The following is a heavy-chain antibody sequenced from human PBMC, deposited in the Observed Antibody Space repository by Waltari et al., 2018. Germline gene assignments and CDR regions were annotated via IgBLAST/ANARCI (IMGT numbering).Heavy chain of an antibody. CDR3: ARANTASYDPWSRPGFDY. CDR2: IKQDGSEK. D-gene: IGHD3-3*01. V-gene: IGHV3-7*01. J-gene: IGHJ4*02. CDR1: GFTFSSYW. Sequence: EVQLVESGGGLVQPGGSLRLSCAASGFTFSSYWMSWVRQAPGKGREWVANIKQDGSEKYYVDAVKGRFTISRDNAKNSLYLQMNSLRAEDTAVYYCARANTASYDPWSRPGFDYWGQGTLVTVSS.